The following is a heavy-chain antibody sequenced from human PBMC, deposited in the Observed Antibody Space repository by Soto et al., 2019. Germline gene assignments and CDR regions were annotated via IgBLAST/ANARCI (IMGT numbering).Heavy chain of an antibody. V-gene: IGHV3-23*01. D-gene: IGHD6-13*01. CDR1: GFTFSSYA. CDR2: ISGSGGST. CDR3: AKTYSTPGSDYYYYMDV. Sequence: GGSLILSCAASGFTFSSYAMSWVRQAPGKGLEWVSAISGSGGSTYYADSVKGRFTISRDNSKNTLYLQMNSLRAEDTAVYYCAKTYSTPGSDYYYYMDVWGRGTTVTVSS. J-gene: IGHJ6*03.